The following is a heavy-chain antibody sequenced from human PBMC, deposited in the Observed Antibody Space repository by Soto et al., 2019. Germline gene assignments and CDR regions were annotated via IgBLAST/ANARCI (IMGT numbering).Heavy chain of an antibody. J-gene: IGHJ6*03. CDR1: GGSISIYF. CDR2: TFFSGST. V-gene: IGHV4-59*08. Sequence: SETLSLTCNVSGGSISIYFWIWIRQPPGKGLEWIGSTFFSGSTNYNPSLKSRVTMSLDTSKNQFSLKLTSVTAADTAVYYCASRTGTQYYYMDVWGKGTTVTVSS. CDR3: ASRTGTQYYYMDV. D-gene: IGHD1-1*01.